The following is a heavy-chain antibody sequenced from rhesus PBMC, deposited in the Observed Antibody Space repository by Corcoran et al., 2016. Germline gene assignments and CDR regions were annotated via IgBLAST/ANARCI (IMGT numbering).Heavy chain of an antibody. V-gene: IGHV4-93*02. D-gene: IGHD2-15*01. CDR1: GCFISCSYW. CDR2: IYGIGGTT. Sequence: QVQLQELGPAVVKPSETLSIPCHVPGCFISCSYWCSWIRQSPGKGLEWIGGIYGIGGTTEYNPFLKSRVSISMDTSKNQLSLKVTSVTAADTAVYYCASTDCSNSDCSSGDYWGQGVLVTVSS. J-gene: IGHJ4*01. CDR3: ASTDCSNSDCSSGDY.